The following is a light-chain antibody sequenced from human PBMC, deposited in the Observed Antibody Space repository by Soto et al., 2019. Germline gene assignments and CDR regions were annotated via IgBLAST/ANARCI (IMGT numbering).Light chain of an antibody. Sequence: DIEMTQSPSSLSASLGDRVTITCRASQGVSINLNWYQHKPGRAPKVLIYAASNLQSGVPSRFSGHGSGTDFTLTISSLQPVDFATYYCQHTYNIPWTFGQGTKVEIK. CDR3: QHTYNIPWT. V-gene: IGKV1-39*01. J-gene: IGKJ1*01. CDR1: QGVSIN. CDR2: AAS.